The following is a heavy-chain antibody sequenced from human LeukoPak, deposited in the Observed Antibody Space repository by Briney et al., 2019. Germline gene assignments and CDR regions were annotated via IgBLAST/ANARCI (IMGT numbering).Heavy chain of an antibody. D-gene: IGHD2-2*02. CDR1: GGTFSSYA. J-gene: IGHJ3*02. CDR2: IIPIFGTA. Sequence: GASVKVSCKASGGTFSSYAISWVRQAPGQGLEWMGRIIPIFGTANYAQKFQGRVTITTDESTSTAYMELSSLRSADTAVYYCASLSYTDAFDIWGQGTMVTVSS. V-gene: IGHV1-69*05. CDR3: ASLSYTDAFDI.